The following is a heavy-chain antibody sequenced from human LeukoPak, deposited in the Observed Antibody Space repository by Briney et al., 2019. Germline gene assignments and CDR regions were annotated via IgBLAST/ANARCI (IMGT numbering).Heavy chain of an antibody. J-gene: IGHJ4*02. V-gene: IGHV3-33*01. CDR3: ARAASRWYYDTLGYFDY. CDR1: GFTFSSYG. D-gene: IGHD3-9*01. Sequence: GGSPRLSCTASGFTFSSYGMHWVRQAPGKGLEWVAVIWYDGSNKYYADSVKGRFTISRDNSKNTLYLQMNSLRAEDTAVYYCARAASRWYYDTLGYFDYWGQGTLVTVSS. CDR2: IWYDGSNK.